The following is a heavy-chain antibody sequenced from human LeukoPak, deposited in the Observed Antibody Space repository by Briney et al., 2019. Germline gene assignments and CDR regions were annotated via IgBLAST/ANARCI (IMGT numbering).Heavy chain of an antibody. V-gene: IGHV3-74*01. J-gene: IGHJ4*02. CDR3: ARNTRGGDFDC. Sequence: PGGSLRLSCAASGFTFSGYWMHWVRQAPGKGLVWVSRFNSDGTSTSYADSVKGRFTISRDNAKNTLYLQMSSLRAEDTAVYYCARNTRGGDFDCWGQGTLVTVSS. CDR2: FNSDGTST. CDR1: GFTFSGYW. D-gene: IGHD2-2*01.